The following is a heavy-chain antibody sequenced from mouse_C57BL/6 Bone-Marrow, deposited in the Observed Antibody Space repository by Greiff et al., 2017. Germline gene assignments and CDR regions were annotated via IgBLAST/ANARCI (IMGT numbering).Heavy chain of an antibody. V-gene: IGHV14-4*01. D-gene: IGHD1-1*01. CDR1: GFNIKDDY. CDR2: IDPENGDT. J-gene: IGHJ2*01. Sequence: EVQLQQSGAELVRPGASVKLSCTASGFNIKDDYMHWVKQRPEQGLEWIGWIDPENGDTEYASKFQGKATIKADTSSKTAYLQLSSLTSEATAVYYCTWDYGSSLDYWGQGTTLTVSS. CDR3: TWDYGSSLDY.